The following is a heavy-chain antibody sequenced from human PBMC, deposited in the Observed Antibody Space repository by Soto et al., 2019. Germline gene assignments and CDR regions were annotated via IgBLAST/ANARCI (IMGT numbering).Heavy chain of an antibody. Sequence: SVKVSCKASGGTFSSYAISWVQQAPGQGLEWMGGIIPIFGTANYAQKFQGRVTITADKSTSTAYMELSSLRSEDTAVYYCATTDNLRYYDFWSGPLDYWGQGTLVTVSS. CDR1: GGTFSSYA. CDR2: IIPIFGTA. V-gene: IGHV1-69*06. D-gene: IGHD3-3*01. J-gene: IGHJ4*02. CDR3: ATTDNLRYYDFWSGPLDY.